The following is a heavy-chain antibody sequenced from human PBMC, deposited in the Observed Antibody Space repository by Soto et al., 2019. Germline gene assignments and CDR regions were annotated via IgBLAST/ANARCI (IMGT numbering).Heavy chain of an antibody. Sequence: EVQLLESGGGLVQPGGSLRLSCVASGFTFSIYNMNWVRQAPGKGLEWVSVITGSGDYTNYADSVKGRFTISRDNSKNTLYLQMNSLRAEDTAVYVCARRITSSFDYWGQGTLVTVSS. CDR2: ITGSGDYT. D-gene: IGHD1-20*01. J-gene: IGHJ4*02. CDR3: ARRITSSFDY. V-gene: IGHV3-23*01. CDR1: GFTFSIYN.